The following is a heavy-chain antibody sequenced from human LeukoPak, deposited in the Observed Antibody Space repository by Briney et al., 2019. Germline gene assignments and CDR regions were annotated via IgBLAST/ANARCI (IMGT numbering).Heavy chain of an antibody. D-gene: IGHD3-3*01. V-gene: IGHV1-69*13. CDR3: AREILVRRYFDY. Sequence: SVKVSCKASGGTFSSYAISWVRQAPGQGLEWMGGIIPIFGTANYAQKFQGRVTITADESTSTAYMELSRLRSDDTAVYYCAREILVRRYFDYWGQGTLVTVSS. CDR1: GGTFSSYA. J-gene: IGHJ4*02. CDR2: IIPIFGTA.